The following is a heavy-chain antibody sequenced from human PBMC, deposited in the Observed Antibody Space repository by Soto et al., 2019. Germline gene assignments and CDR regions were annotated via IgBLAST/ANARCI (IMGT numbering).Heavy chain of an antibody. CDR2: IIPILGIT. V-gene: IGHV1-69*02. CDR1: GGTFSSYT. D-gene: IGHD3-9*01. J-gene: IGHJ3*02. CDR3: ARGGYDILTGYEDAFDI. Sequence: QVQLVQSGAEVKKPGSSVKVSCKASGGTFSSYTISWVRQAPGQGLEWMGRIIPILGITNYAQKFQGRVTITADKSPSTAYMELSSLRSDDTAVYYCARGGYDILTGYEDAFDIWGQGTMVTVSS.